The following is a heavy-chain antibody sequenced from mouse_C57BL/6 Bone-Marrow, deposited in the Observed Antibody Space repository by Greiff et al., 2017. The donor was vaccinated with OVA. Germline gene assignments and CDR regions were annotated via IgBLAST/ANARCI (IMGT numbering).Heavy chain of an antibody. CDR2: IWSGGST. J-gene: IGHJ4*01. D-gene: IGHD2-5*01. Sequence: QVQLQQSGPGLVQPSQSLSITCTVSGFSLTSYGVHWVRQSPGKGLEWLGVIWSGGSTDYNAAFISRLSISKDNSKSQVFFKMNSLQADDTAIYYCASAYYSNYVPYAMDYWGQGTSVTVSS. CDR1: GFSLTSYG. CDR3: ASAYYSNYVPYAMDY. V-gene: IGHV2-2*01.